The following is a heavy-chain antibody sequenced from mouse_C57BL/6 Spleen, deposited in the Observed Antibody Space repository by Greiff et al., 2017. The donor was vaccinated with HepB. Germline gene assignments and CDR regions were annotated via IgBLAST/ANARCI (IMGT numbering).Heavy chain of an antibody. Sequence: VQLQQSGAELVRPGASVTLSCKASGYTFTDYEMHWVKQTPVHGLEWIGAIDPETGGTAYNQKFKGKAILTADESSSTAYMELRSLTSEDSAVYYCTRDSNYGYFDVWGTGTTVTVSS. V-gene: IGHV1-15*01. J-gene: IGHJ1*03. CDR3: TRDSNYGYFDV. CDR2: IDPETGGT. CDR1: GYTFTDYE. D-gene: IGHD2-5*01.